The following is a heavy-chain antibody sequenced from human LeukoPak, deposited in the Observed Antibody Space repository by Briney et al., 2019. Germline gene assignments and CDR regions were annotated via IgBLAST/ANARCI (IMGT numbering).Heavy chain of an antibody. CDR1: GLTFSSYA. J-gene: IGHJ4*02. V-gene: IGHV3-64D*09. D-gene: IGHD3-22*01. Sequence: GGSLRLSCSASGLTFSSYAMHWVRQAPGKGLECVSAISSNGGNTYHADSVKGRFTISRDNSKNMMYLQMSSLRAEDTAVYYCVKGGKGISDSSGYYLFDYWGQGTLVTVSS. CDR2: ISSNGGNT. CDR3: VKGGKGISDSSGYYLFDY.